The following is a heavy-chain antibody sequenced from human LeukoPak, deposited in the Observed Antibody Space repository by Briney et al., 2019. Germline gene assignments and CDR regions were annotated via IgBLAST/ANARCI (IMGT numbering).Heavy chain of an antibody. Sequence: SETLSLTCTVSGGSTTNDYWSWIRQPPGKGLEWIGYIYYSGNTNCNPSLKSRVTISVDTSNNQFSLNLSSVTAADTAVYYCARGPTRYYFDYWGQGTLVTVSS. CDR1: GGSTTNDY. CDR2: IYYSGNT. V-gene: IGHV4-59*01. J-gene: IGHJ4*02. CDR3: ARGPTRYYFDY.